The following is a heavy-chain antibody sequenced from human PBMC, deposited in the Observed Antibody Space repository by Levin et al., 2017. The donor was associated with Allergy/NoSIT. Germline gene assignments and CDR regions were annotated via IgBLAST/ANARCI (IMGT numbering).Heavy chain of an antibody. Sequence: GGSLRLSCAASGFTFSSYGMHWVRQAPGKGLEWVAVISYDGSNKYYADSVKGRFTISRDNSKNTLYLQMNSLRAEDTAVYYCAKGQWLVLAEYYFDYWGQGTLVTVSS. D-gene: IGHD6-19*01. CDR3: AKGQWLVLAEYYFDY. V-gene: IGHV3-30*18. CDR1: GFTFSSYG. J-gene: IGHJ4*02. CDR2: ISYDGSNK.